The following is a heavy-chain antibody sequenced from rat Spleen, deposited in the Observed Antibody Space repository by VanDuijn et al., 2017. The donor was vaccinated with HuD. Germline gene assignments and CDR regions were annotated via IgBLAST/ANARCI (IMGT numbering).Heavy chain of an antibody. V-gene: IGHV2-1*01. CDR3: TRSNWDLPYWNFDF. D-gene: IGHD5-1*01. CDR1: GFSLSSNS. Sequence: QVQLKESGPGLVQPSQTLSLTCTVSGFSLSSNSVHLARQSPGKGLEWMGGIWGDGNTDYNSPLKSRLSISRDTSKSQVFLKMNSLQTDDTAIYFCTRSNWDLPYWNFDFWGPGTMVTVSS. CDR2: IWGDGNT. J-gene: IGHJ1*01.